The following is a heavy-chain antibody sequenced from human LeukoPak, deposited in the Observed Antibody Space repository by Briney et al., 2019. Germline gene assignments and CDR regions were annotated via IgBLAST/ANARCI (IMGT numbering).Heavy chain of an antibody. CDR2: IRYDGSNK. CDR3: AKAPHAVVVPAAAFDY. Sequence: GGSLRLSCTTSGFNFRAYWMAWVRQAPGKGLEWVAFIRYDGSNKYYADSVKGRFTISRDNSKNTLYLQMNSLRAEDTAVYYCAKAPHAVVVPAAAFDYWGQGTLVTVSS. D-gene: IGHD2-2*01. V-gene: IGHV3-30*02. CDR1: GFNFRAYW. J-gene: IGHJ4*02.